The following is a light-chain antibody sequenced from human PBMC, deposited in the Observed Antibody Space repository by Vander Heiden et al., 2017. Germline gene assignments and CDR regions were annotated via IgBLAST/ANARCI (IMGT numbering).Light chain of an antibody. V-gene: IGLV1-40*01. Sequence: QSVLAQPPSVPGAPGPLVTASCSGGSSNIGGDYVVHWYQQLPGTAPKLLIYDNYNRPSGVPDRFSASKSGTSAFLAITGLQAEDEADYYCQSYDDSLGIVIFGGGTKLTVL. CDR2: DNY. J-gene: IGLJ2*01. CDR3: QSYDDSLGIVI. CDR1: SSNIGGDYV.